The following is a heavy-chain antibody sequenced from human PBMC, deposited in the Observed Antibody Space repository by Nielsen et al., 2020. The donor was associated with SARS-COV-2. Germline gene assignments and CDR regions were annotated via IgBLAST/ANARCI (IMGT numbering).Heavy chain of an antibody. J-gene: IGHJ3*02. CDR2: ISSSVGTI. CDR1: GFTFSSYE. CDR3: ARESVTGTDAFDI. Sequence: GGSLRLSCAASGFTFSSYEMNWVRQAPGKGLEWVSYISSSVGTIYYADSVKGRFTISRDNAKNSLYLQMNSLRAEDTAVYYCARESVTGTDAFDIWGQGTVVTVSS. D-gene: IGHD6-19*01. V-gene: IGHV3-48*03.